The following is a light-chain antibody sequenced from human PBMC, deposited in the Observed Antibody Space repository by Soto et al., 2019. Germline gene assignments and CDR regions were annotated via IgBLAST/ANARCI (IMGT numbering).Light chain of an antibody. Sequence: QSALTQPRSVSGSPGQSVTISCTGTRSDVAGYNFVSWYQQHPGKAPTLMIYDVAKRPSGVPDRFSGSKSADTACLTISGLQSEDEADYYCCSYAGNRVIFGGGTKLTVL. J-gene: IGLJ2*01. CDR2: DVA. CDR1: RSDVAGYNF. V-gene: IGLV2-11*01. CDR3: CSYAGNRVI.